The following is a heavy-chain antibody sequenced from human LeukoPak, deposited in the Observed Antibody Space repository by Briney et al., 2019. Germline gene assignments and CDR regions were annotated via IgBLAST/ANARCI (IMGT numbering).Heavy chain of an antibody. CDR2: IYPGDSDT. Sequence: GESLKISCKGSGYIFKSFWIGWVRQKPGKGLEWMGTIYPGDSDTRYGPFFQGQVTISADESINTAFLQWSSLEASDTAMYYCARPDYGDFYAFEIWGQGTMVTVSS. J-gene: IGHJ3*02. CDR1: GYIFKSFW. CDR3: ARPDYGDFYAFEI. D-gene: IGHD4-17*01. V-gene: IGHV5-51*01.